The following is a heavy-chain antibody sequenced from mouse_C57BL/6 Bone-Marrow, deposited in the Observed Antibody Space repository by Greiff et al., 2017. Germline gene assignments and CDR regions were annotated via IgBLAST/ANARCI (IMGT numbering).Heavy chain of an antibody. CDR1: GYTFTGYT. D-gene: IGHD1-1*01. V-gene: IGHV1-4*01. Sequence: QVQLQQSGAELARPGASVKMSCTASGYTFTGYTMPWVQQRPGQGLEWLGYINPSSGYTTYTQKFKDKATLTADKSSSTAYMQLSSLTSEDSAVYYCARWYYVSNIDYWGQGTTLTVSS. CDR3: ARWYYVSNIDY. CDR2: INPSSGYT. J-gene: IGHJ2*01.